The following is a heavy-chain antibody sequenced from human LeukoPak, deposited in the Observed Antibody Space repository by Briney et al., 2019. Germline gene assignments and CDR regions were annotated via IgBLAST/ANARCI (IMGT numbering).Heavy chain of an antibody. J-gene: IGHJ6*04. CDR2: IYYSGST. CDR3: ARYSSSSGGMDV. Sequence: SETLSLTCTVSGGSVSSGSYYWSWIRQPPGKGLEWIGYIYYSGSTNYNPSRKSRVTISVDTSKNQFSLKLSSVTAADTAVYYCARYSSSSGGMDVWGKGTTVTVSS. CDR1: GGSVSSGSYY. D-gene: IGHD6-13*01. V-gene: IGHV4-61*01.